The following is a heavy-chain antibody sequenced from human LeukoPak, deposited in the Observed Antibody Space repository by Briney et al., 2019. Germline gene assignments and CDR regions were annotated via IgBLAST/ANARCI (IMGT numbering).Heavy chain of an antibody. CDR1: GFTFSSYG. CDR3: AKVNSLTMVRGVNDY. V-gene: IGHV3-33*06. D-gene: IGHD3-10*01. Sequence: GRSLRLSCAASGFTFSSYGMHWVRQAPGKGLEWVAVIWYDGSNKYYADSVKGRFTISRDNSKNTLYLQMNSLRAEDTAVYYCAKVNSLTMVRGVNDYWGQGTLVTVSS. CDR2: IWYDGSNK. J-gene: IGHJ4*02.